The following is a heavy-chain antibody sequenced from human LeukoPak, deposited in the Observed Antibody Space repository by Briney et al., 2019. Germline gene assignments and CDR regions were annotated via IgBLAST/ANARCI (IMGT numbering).Heavy chain of an antibody. Sequence: PSQTLSLTCTVSGGSISSGSYYWSWIRQPAGKGLEWIGRIYTSGSTNYNPSLKSRVTISVDTSKNQFSLKLSSVTAADTAVYCCARDGGYDILTGYRYSIFDYWGQGTLVTVSS. CDR3: ARDGGYDILTGYRYSIFDY. CDR2: IYTSGST. D-gene: IGHD3-9*01. CDR1: GGSISSGSYY. J-gene: IGHJ4*02. V-gene: IGHV4-61*02.